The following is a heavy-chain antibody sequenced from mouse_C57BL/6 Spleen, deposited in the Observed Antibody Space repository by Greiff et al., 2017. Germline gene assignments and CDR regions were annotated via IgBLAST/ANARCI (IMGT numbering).Heavy chain of an antibody. CDR2: IDPSDSYT. J-gene: IGHJ1*03. D-gene: IGHD2-12*01. CDR1: GYTFTSYW. CDR3: ARGGIDTPGYFDV. Sequence: QVQLQQPGAELVMPGASVKLSCKASGYTFTSYWMHWVKQRPGQGLEWIGEIDPSDSYTNSNQKFKGKSTLTVDKSSSTAYMQLSSLTSEDSAVYDCARGGIDTPGYFDVWGTGTTVTVSS. V-gene: IGHV1-69*01.